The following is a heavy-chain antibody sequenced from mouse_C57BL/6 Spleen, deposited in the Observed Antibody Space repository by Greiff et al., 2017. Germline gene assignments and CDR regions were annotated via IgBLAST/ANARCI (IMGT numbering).Heavy chain of an antibody. CDR1: GFNIKDYY. CDR3: ARSGFITTVVGYFDV. J-gene: IGHJ1*03. CDR2: IDPEDGET. V-gene: IGHV14-2*01. Sequence: EVQLQESGAELVKPGASVKLSCTASGFNIKDYYMHWVKQRTEQGLAWIGRIDPEDGETKYAPKFQCKATITADTSSNTAYLQLSSLTSEDTAVYYCARSGFITTVVGYFDVWGTGTTGTVSS. D-gene: IGHD1-1*01.